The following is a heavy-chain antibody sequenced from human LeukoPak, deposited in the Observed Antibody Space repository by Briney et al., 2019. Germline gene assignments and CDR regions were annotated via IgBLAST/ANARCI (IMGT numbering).Heavy chain of an antibody. CDR3: AREQRITMIGDYYMDV. Sequence: ASVKVSCKASGYTFTSDDINWVRQATGQGLEWMGWMNPNSGNRGYAQKFQGRVTMTTDTSTSTAYMELRSLRSDDTAVYYCAREQRITMIGDYYMDVWGKGTTVTVSS. CDR2: MNPNSGNR. J-gene: IGHJ6*03. D-gene: IGHD3-22*01. CDR1: GYTFTSDD. V-gene: IGHV1-8*01.